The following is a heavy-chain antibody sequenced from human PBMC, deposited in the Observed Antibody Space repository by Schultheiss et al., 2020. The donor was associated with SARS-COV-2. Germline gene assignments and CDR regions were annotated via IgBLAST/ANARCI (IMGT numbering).Heavy chain of an antibody. J-gene: IGHJ6*02. D-gene: IGHD6-6*01. CDR3: ARLSSYGMDV. Sequence: ASVKVSCKASGYTFTSYGISWVRQAPGQGLEWMGWINPNSGGTNYAQKFQGRVTMTRDTSISTAYMELSRLRSDDTAVYYCARLSSYGMDVWGQGTTVTVSS. CDR2: INPNSGGT. CDR1: GYTFTSYG. V-gene: IGHV1-2*02.